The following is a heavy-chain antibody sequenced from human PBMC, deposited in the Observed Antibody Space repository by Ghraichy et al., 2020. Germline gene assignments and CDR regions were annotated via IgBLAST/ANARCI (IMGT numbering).Heavy chain of an antibody. J-gene: IGHJ6*02. CDR1: GGTFSSYA. CDR3: VSGYDSGSGYYYYGMDV. Sequence: SVKVSCKASGGTFSSYAISWVRQAPGQGLEWMGGIIPIFGTANYAQKFQGRVTITADESTSTAYMELSSLRSEDTAVYYCVSGYDSGSGYYYYGMDVWGQGTTVTVSS. D-gene: IGHD5-12*01. V-gene: IGHV1-69*13. CDR2: IIPIFGTA.